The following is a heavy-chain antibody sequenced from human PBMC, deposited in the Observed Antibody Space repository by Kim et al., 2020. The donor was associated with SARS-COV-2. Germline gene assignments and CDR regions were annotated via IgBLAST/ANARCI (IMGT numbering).Heavy chain of an antibody. CDR2: IYDSGSN. CDR3: GRVNLGCGVSDP. J-gene: IGHJ5*02. CDR1: GGSISSSSYY. Sequence: SETLSLTCTVSGGSISSSSYYWGWNRQPPGKGLEWIGSIYDSGSNYSNPSIKSRVSISADTSKNQFSLKLSSVTAADTAFYYCGRVNLGCGVSDPWYQG. D-gene: IGHD3-10*01. V-gene: IGHV4-39*07.